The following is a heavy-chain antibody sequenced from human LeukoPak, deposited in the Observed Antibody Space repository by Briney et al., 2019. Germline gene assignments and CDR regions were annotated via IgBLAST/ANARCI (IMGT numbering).Heavy chain of an antibody. D-gene: IGHD3-10*01. CDR2: IYYSGTT. Sequence: SETLSLTCTVSGGSMKSYYWSWIRQPPGKGLEWIGNIYYSGTTNYNPSVRSRVTISVDTSKNQFSLKLSSVTAADTAVYYCARGRRGYFDYWGQGTLVTVSS. CDR1: GGSMKSYY. J-gene: IGHJ4*02. V-gene: IGHV4-59*01. CDR3: ARGRRGYFDY.